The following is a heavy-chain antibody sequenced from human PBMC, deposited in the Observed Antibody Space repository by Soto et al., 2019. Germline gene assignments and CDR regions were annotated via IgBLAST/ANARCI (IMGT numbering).Heavy chain of an antibody. CDR2: FIPVVRTP. Sequence: QVQLVQSGAEVRKPGSSVKVSCKTSRGTLISNAVSWVRPAPGQGLEWMGGFIPVVRTPSSAQKFQGRVTITADDSTNTAYMELSSLRPDGTAFYFCVRIDSFGRRTYYPNGCDSWGQGTLVTVSS. D-gene: IGHD3-10*01. V-gene: IGHV1-69*01. CDR1: RGTLISNA. CDR3: VRIDSFGRRTYYPNGCDS. J-gene: IGHJ5*01.